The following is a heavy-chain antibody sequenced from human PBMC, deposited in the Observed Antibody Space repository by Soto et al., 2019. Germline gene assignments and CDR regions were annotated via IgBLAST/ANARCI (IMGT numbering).Heavy chain of an antibody. V-gene: IGHV1-69*06. Sequence: SVKVSCKASGGTFSSYAISWVRQAPGQGLEWMGGIIPIFGTANYAQKFQGRVTMTADKSTSTAYMELNSLRSEDTAMYYCARSYCGGECPHNWFAPWGQGTLVTVSS. CDR2: IIPIFGTA. CDR1: GGTFSSYA. J-gene: IGHJ5*02. CDR3: ARSYCGGECPHNWFAP. D-gene: IGHD2-21*01.